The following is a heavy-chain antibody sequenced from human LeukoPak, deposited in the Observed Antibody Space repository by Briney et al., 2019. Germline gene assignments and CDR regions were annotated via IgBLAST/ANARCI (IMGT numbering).Heavy chain of an antibody. D-gene: IGHD6-6*01. V-gene: IGHV4-39*02. CDR1: GVSISSSSYY. J-gene: IGHJ4*02. Sequence: SETLSLTCTVSGVSISSSSYYWGWIRQPPGKGLEWIGSIYYSGSTYYNPSLKSRVTISVDTSKNQFSLKLSSVTAADTAVYYCAREYSSSHVDYWGQGTLVTVSS. CDR3: AREYSSSHVDY. CDR2: IYYSGST.